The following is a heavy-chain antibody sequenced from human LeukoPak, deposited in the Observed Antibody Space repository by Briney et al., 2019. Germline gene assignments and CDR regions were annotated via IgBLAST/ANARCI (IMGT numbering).Heavy chain of an antibody. CDR2: VKHPGGT. CDR1: GGSFSDYY. Sequence: SESLSLTCAVYGGSFSDYYWTWIRQPPGEGLEWIGEVKHPGGTNYNPSLRGRVAISVDTSKNQFSLRLTSVTAADTSVFYCARGRGYSSGWGHYYYSLDVWGQGTAVTVSS. D-gene: IGHD6-19*01. J-gene: IGHJ6*02. V-gene: IGHV4-34*01. CDR3: ARGRGYSSGWGHYYYSLDV.